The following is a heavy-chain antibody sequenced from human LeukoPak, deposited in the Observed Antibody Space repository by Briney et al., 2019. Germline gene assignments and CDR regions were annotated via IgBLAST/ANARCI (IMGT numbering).Heavy chain of an antibody. CDR3: ARQEYCXGGSCXTWFXX. CDR2: IYPADSDI. J-gene: IGHJ5*02. V-gene: IGHV5-51*01. D-gene: IGHD2-15*01. CDR1: GYIINNYW. Sequence: GESLKISCKGSGYIINNYWIGWVRQMPGKGLEWMGIIYPADSDIRYSPSFQGQVTISADKSISTAYLQWSSLKASDTAMYYCARQEYCXGGSCXTWFXXXXQGTLVTVSS.